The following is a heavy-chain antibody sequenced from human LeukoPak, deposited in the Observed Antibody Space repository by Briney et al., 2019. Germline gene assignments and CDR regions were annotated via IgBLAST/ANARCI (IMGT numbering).Heavy chain of an antibody. CDR3: ATEVLLWFGELFRWFDP. V-gene: IGHV4-4*07. J-gene: IGHJ5*02. Sequence: PSETLSLTCTVSGGSISSYYWSWIRQPAGKGLEWIVRIYTSGSTNYNPSLKSRVTMSVDTSKNQFSLKLSSVTAADTAVYYCATEVLLWFGELFRWFDPWGQGTLVTVSS. CDR1: GGSISSYY. D-gene: IGHD3-10*01. CDR2: IYTSGST.